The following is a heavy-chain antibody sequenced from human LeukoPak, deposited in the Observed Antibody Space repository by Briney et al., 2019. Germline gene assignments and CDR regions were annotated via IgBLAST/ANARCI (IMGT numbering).Heavy chain of an antibody. D-gene: IGHD3-22*01. V-gene: IGHV3-11*01. CDR3: TTERLNYYDSSNSFDY. CDR2: ISSSGSTI. Sequence: GGSLRLSCAASGFTFSDYYMSWIRQAPGKGLEWVSYISSSGSTIYYADSVKGRFTISRDNAKNSLYLQMNSLRAEDTAVYYCTTERLNYYDSSNSFDYWGQGTLVTVSS. CDR1: GFTFSDYY. J-gene: IGHJ4*02.